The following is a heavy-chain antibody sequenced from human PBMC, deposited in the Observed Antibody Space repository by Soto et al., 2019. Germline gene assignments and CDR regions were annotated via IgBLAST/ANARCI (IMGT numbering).Heavy chain of an antibody. Sequence: SVKVSCKASGGTFSSYAISCVRQAPGQGLEWMGGIIPIFGTANYAQKFQGRATITADESTSTAYMELSSLRSEDTAVYYCARDRSDSSSWYRFDYWGQGTLVTAPQ. CDR2: IIPIFGTA. V-gene: IGHV1-69*13. CDR3: ARDRSDSSSWYRFDY. CDR1: GGTFSSYA. J-gene: IGHJ4*02. D-gene: IGHD6-13*01.